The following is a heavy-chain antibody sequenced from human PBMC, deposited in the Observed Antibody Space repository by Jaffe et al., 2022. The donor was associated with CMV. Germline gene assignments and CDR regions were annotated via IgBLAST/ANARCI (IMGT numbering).Heavy chain of an antibody. D-gene: IGHD3-22*01. CDR2: ISGSGGST. V-gene: IGHV3-23*01. CDR1: GFTFSSYA. CDR3: AKERHYYDSSGYSSDAFDI. J-gene: IGHJ3*02. Sequence: EVQLLESGGGLVQPGGSLRLSCAASGFTFSSYAMSWVRQAPGKGLEWVSAISGSGGSTYYADSVKGRFTISRDNSKNTLYLQMNSLRAEDTAVYYCAKERHYYDSSGYSSDAFDIWGQGTMVTVSS.